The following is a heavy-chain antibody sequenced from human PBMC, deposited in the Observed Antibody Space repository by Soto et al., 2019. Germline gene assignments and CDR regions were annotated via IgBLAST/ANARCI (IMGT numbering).Heavy chain of an antibody. CDR3: TREASSWGCSFDL. CDR1: GFTFSHYA. D-gene: IGHD3-16*01. CDR2: IFGSGAPT. J-gene: IGHJ3*01. V-gene: IGHV3-23*01. Sequence: EVQLLESGGGLVQPGGSLRLSCAASGFTFSHYAMSWVRQAPGKGLQWVSTIFGSGAPTHYADSVKGRFGISRDNSNNMLFLEMNSRKDEDTDVYYCTREASSWGCSFDLWGQVTRVAVSS.